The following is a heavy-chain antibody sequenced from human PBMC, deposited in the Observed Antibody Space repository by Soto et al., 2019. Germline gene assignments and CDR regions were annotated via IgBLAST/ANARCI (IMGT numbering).Heavy chain of an antibody. CDR1: GGTFSSYA. V-gene: IGHV1-69*13. CDR2: IIPIFGTA. Sequence: GASVKVSCKASGGTFSSYAISWVRQAPGQGLEWMGGIIPIFGTANYAQKFQGRVTITADESTSTAYMELSSLRSEDTAVYYCARDRYSNKTYYFDYWGQGTLVTVSS. D-gene: IGHD4-4*01. J-gene: IGHJ4*02. CDR3: ARDRYSNKTYYFDY.